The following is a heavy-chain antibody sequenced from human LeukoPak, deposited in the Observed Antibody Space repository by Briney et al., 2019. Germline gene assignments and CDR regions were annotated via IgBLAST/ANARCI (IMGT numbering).Heavy chain of an antibody. D-gene: IGHD3-9*01. CDR1: GGTFSSYA. V-gene: IGHV1-69*04. J-gene: IGHJ5*02. Sequence: GASVKVSCKASGGTFSSYAISWVRQAPGQGLEWMGRIIPILGIANYAQKFQGRVTITADKSTSTAYMELSSLRSEDTAVYYCARDLIDSHWFDPWGQGTLVTVSS. CDR2: IIPILGIA. CDR3: ARDLIDSHWFDP.